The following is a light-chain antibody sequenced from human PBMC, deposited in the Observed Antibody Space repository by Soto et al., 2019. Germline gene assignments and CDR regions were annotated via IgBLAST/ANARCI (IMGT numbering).Light chain of an antibody. V-gene: IGKV3-15*01. CDR2: RAS. CDR1: QSVRDN. Sequence: TQSPCTLSVSPGEVATLSCRASQSVRDNLAWYQQKPGQAPRLLIYRASTRATGVPARFSGSGSGTEFTLTISSLQSEDVSVYFCQHYNFWPHSFGQGTKVDI. CDR3: QHYNFWPHS. J-gene: IGKJ2*01.